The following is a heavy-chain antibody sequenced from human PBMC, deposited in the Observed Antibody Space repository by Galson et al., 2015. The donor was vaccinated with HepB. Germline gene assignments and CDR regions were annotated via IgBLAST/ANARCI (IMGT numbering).Heavy chain of an antibody. D-gene: IGHD3-10*01. CDR2: ILHDAHNR. CDR1: GFPFSNYA. CDR3: ARRAGASGGFSFDY. Sequence: SLRLSCAASGFPFSNYAMHWVRQTPGKGLEWMTVILHDAHNRYYADSVEGRFPVSRDNSKNTVYLQMNSLRPEDTAMYYCARRAGASGGFSFDYWGQGSLVTVSS. J-gene: IGHJ4*02. V-gene: IGHV3-30*04.